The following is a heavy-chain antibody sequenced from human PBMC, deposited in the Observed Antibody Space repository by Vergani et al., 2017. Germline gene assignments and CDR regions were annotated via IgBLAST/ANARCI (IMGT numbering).Heavy chain of an antibody. V-gene: IGHV4-59*01. CDR3: ARVGYCSGGSCHEIDY. Sequence: QVQLQESGPGLVKPSETLSLTCTVSGGSISSYYWSWIRQPPGKGLEWIGYIYYSGSTNDNPSLKSRVTISVDTSKNQFSLKLSSVTAADTAVYYCARVGYCSGGSCHEIDYWGQGTLVTVSS. CDR2: IYYSGST. D-gene: IGHD2-15*01. CDR1: GGSISSYY. J-gene: IGHJ4*02.